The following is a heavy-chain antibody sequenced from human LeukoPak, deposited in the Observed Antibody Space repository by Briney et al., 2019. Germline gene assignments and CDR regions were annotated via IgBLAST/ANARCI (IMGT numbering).Heavy chain of an antibody. J-gene: IGHJ4*02. D-gene: IGHD4-11*01. CDR3: ARGGPATDDPGPFDY. CDR1: GYTFTSYY. V-gene: IGHV1-46*01. Sequence: ASVKVSCKASGYTFTSYYMHWARQAPGQGLEWMGIINPSGGSTSYAQKFQGRVTMTRDMSTSTVYMELSSLRSEDTAVYYCARGGPATDDPGPFDYWGQGTLVTVSS. CDR2: INPSGGST.